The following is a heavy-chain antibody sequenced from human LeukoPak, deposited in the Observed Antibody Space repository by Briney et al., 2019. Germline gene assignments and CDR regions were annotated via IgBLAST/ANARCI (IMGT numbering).Heavy chain of an antibody. Sequence: PGGSLRLSCATSGFNFNDYYMTWIRQAPGKGLEWLSLITSGGTTTSYADSVRGRFTISRDNANKLLFLQMDSLRADDTAIYYCATLRIGFDSWGQGTLVTVAS. J-gene: IGHJ5*01. CDR1: GFNFNDYY. CDR2: ITSGGTTT. CDR3: ATLRIGFDS. D-gene: IGHD2-21*01. V-gene: IGHV3-11*04.